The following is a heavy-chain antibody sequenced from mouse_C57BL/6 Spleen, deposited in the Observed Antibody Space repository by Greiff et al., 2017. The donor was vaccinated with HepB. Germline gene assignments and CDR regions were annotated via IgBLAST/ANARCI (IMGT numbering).Heavy chain of an antibody. Sequence: QVHVKQPGAELVMPGASVKLSCKASGYTFTSYWMHWVKQRPGQGLEWIGEIDPSDSHTNYNQKFKGKSTLTVDKSSSTAYMQLSSLTSDDSAVYYCAKRGWLLSYYAMDYWGQGTSVTVSS. V-gene: IGHV1-69*01. CDR2: IDPSDSHT. CDR3: AKRGWLLSYYAMDY. D-gene: IGHD2-3*01. CDR1: GYTFTSYW. J-gene: IGHJ4*01.